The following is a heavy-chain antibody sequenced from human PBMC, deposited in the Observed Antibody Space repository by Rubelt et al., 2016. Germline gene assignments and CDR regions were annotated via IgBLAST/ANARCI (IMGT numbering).Heavy chain of an antibody. CDR3: ARYGSGRNYVDPFDY. CDR2: ISSSSSYT. Sequence: VQLLESGGSLVQPGGSLRLSCAASGFTFSDYYMSWIRQAPGKGLEWVSYISSSSSYTNYADSVKGRFTISRDDAKNSLYLQMNSLRDEDTAVYYCARYGSGRNYVDPFDYWGQGTMVTVSS. J-gene: IGHJ4*02. CDR1: GFTFSDYY. D-gene: IGHD3-10*01. V-gene: IGHV3-11*03.